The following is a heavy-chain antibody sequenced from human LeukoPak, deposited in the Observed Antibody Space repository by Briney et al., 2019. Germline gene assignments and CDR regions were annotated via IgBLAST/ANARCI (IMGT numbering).Heavy chain of an antibody. V-gene: IGHV3-23*01. Sequence: PGGSLRLSCAASGFTFSSYAMSWVRQAPGKGLEWVSAISGSGGSTYYADSVKGRFTISRDNSKNTLYLQINSLRAEDTAVYYCAKAISSSPITMFYAVVDYWGQGTLVTVSS. CDR2: ISGSGGST. CDR1: GFTFSSYA. CDR3: AKAISSSPITMFYAVVDY. D-gene: IGHD3-9*01. J-gene: IGHJ4*02.